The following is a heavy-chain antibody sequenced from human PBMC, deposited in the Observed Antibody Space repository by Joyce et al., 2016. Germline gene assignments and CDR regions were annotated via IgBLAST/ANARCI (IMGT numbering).Heavy chain of an antibody. D-gene: IGHD2-15*01. CDR1: GFTFTAYY. CDR2: INPSSGGT. CDR3: ASNRGGSSFDY. V-gene: IGHV1-2*02. Sequence: QVQLVQSGAEVRKPGASVKVSCKASGFTFTAYYTHWVRQAPGQGLEWMGWINPSSGGTKYAQNCQGRVTMTSDTPISTVYMELSRLTSDDTAVYYCASNRGGSSFDYWGQGTLVTVSS. J-gene: IGHJ4*02.